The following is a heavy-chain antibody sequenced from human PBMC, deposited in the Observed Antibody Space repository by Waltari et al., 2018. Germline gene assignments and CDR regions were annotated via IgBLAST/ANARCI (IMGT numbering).Heavy chain of an antibody. Sequence: QVQLQESGPGLVKPSETLSLTCTVSGGSISSYYWSWIRQPPGKGLEWIGDIYYSGSTNYNPSLKSRVTISVDTSKNQFSLKLSSVTAADTAVYYCARVSNPHMVRGASVDYWGQGTLVTVSS. CDR1: GGSISSYY. V-gene: IGHV4-59*01. D-gene: IGHD3-10*01. J-gene: IGHJ4*02. CDR2: IYYSGST. CDR3: ARVSNPHMVRGASVDY.